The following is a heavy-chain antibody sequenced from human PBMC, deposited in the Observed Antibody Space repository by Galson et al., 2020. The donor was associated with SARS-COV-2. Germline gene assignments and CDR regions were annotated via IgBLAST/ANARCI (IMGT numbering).Heavy chain of an antibody. J-gene: IGHJ6*02. Sequence: ETSETLSLTCSVSDGPMSSYYWSWIRQPPGKGLEWIGYISYSGSANYNPSLRSRVTISVDLSKNQFSLKVTSVTAADTAAYYCARDPAPLYGDNYYYGMDVWGRGTTVTVSS. CDR2: ISYSGSA. CDR1: DGPMSSYY. D-gene: IGHD4-17*01. CDR3: ARDPAPLYGDNYYYGMDV. V-gene: IGHV4-59*01.